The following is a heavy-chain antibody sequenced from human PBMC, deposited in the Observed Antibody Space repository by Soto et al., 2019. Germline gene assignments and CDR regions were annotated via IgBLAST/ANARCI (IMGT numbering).Heavy chain of an antibody. CDR1: GGSISSGGYY. V-gene: IGHV4-31*03. J-gene: IGHJ5*02. Sequence: QVQLQESGPGLVKPSQTLSLTCTVSGGSISSGGYYWSWIRQHPGKGLEWIGYIYYSGSTYYNPSLKSRVTISVDTSKNQCSLKLSSVTAADTAVYYCARAHRTMVRGVIIILDWFDPWGQGTLVTVSS. D-gene: IGHD3-10*01. CDR2: IYYSGST. CDR3: ARAHRTMVRGVIIILDWFDP.